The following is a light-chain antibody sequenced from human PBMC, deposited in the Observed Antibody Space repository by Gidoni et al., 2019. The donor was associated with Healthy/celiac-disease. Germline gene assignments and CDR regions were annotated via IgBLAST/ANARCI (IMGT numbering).Light chain of an antibody. CDR2: EVS. Sequence: QSALTQPASVSGSPGQSTTISCTETSSDVGGYNYVSWYQQHPGKAPKLMIYEVSNRPSGVSNRFSGSKSSNTASLTISGLQAEDEADYYCSSYTSSSTLMVFGGGTKLTVL. J-gene: IGLJ2*01. CDR1: SSDVGGYNY. CDR3: SSYTSSSTLMV. V-gene: IGLV2-14*01.